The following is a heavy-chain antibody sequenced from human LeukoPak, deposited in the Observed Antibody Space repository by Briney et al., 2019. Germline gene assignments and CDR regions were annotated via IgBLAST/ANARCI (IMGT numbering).Heavy chain of an antibody. D-gene: IGHD6-19*01. V-gene: IGHV4-59*12. CDR1: GGSISSYY. CDR3: ARGSGYSSGWYPGDFDY. CDR2: IYYSGST. Sequence: SETLSLTCTVSGGSISSYYWSWIRQPPGKGLEWIGYIYYSGSTNYNPSLKSRVNISVDTSKNQFSLKLSSVTAADTAVYYCARGSGYSSGWYPGDFDYWGQGTLVTVSS. J-gene: IGHJ4*02.